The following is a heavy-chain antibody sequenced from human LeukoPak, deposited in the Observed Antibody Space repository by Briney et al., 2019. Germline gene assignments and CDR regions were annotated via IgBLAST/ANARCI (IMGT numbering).Heavy chain of an antibody. D-gene: IGHD3-22*01. J-gene: IGHJ4*02. CDR3: ARVVGYDSSGYYKEGKYYFDY. CDR2: VYASGTA. V-gene: IGHV4-61*02. Sequence: SETLSLTCTVSGGSISSGSYYWSWIRQPAGKELEWIGRVYASGTADYNPSLNSRVTISVDTSKNQFSLKLSSVTAADPAVYYCARVVGYDSSGYYKEGKYYFDYWGQGTLVTVSS. CDR1: GGSISSGSYY.